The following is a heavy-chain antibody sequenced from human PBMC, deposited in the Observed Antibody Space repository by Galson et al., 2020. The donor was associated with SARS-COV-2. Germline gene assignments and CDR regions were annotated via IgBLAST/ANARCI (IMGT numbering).Heavy chain of an antibody. CDR3: ARDLDIYCMDV. J-gene: IGHJ6*02. CDR1: GLTVRSNY. Sequence: GESLKISCEASGLTVRSNYMSWARQAPGTGLEWVSVIYSGGSTYHADSVKGRFTISRDNSKNTLYLQMNSLRAEDTAVYYCARDLDIYCMDVWGQWTTVTVSS. V-gene: IGHV3-53*01. CDR2: IYSGGST.